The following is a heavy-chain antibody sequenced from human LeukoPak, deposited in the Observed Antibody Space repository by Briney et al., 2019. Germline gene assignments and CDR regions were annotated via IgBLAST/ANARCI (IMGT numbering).Heavy chain of an antibody. CDR2: ISWNSGSI. CDR1: GFTFSSYW. D-gene: IGHD6-6*01. V-gene: IGHV3-9*01. Sequence: PGGSLRLSCAASGFTFSSYWMSWLRQAPGKGLEWVSGISWNSGSIGYADSVKGRFTISRDNAKNSLYLQMNSLRAEDTALYYCAKADSHSSSSYSFDYWGQGTLVTVSS. J-gene: IGHJ4*02. CDR3: AKADSHSSSSYSFDY.